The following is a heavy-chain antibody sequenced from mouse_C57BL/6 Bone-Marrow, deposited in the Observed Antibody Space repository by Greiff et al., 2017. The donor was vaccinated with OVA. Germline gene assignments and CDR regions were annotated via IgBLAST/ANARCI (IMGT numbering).Heavy chain of an antibody. D-gene: IGHD2-1*01. V-gene: IGHV1-69*01. Sequence: QVQLKQPGAELVMPGASVKLSCKASGYTFTSYWMHWVKQRPGQGLEWIGEIDPSDSYTNYNQKFKGKSTLTVDKSSSTAYMQLSSLTSEDSAVYYCARRGGFLLSYAMDYWGQGTSVTVSS. CDR2: IDPSDSYT. CDR1: GYTFTSYW. CDR3: ARRGGFLLSYAMDY. J-gene: IGHJ4*01.